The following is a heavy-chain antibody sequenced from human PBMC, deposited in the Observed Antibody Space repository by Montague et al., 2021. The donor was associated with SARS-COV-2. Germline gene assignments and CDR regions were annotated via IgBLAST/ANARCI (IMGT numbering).Heavy chain of an antibody. V-gene: IGHV3-30-3*01. CDR2: ISYDGSNK. CDR3: ARAQGGNYYYGMDV. CDR1: GFTFSSYA. J-gene: IGHJ6*02. D-gene: IGHD3-16*01. Sequence: PLRLFCAASGFTFSSYAMHWVRQAPGKGLEWVAVISYDGSNKYYADSVKGRFTISRDNSKNTLYLQMNSLRVEDTAVYYCARAQGGNYYYGMDVWGQGTTVTVSS.